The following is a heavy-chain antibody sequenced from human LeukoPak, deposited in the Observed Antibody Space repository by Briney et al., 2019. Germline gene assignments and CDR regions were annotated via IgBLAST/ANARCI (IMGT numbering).Heavy chain of an antibody. V-gene: IGHV1-69*05. Sequence: ASVKVSCKASGGTFSSYAISWVRQAPGQGLEWMGRIIPIFGTANYAQKFQGRVTITTDESTSTGYMELSSLRSEETAVYDCARDRGFYMVDYWGQGTLVTVSS. CDR2: IIPIFGTA. CDR1: GGTFSSYA. CDR3: ARDRGFYMVDY. J-gene: IGHJ4*02. D-gene: IGHD5-12*01.